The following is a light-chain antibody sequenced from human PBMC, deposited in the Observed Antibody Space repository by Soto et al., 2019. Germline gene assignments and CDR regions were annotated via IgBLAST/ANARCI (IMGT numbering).Light chain of an antibody. CDR2: DVT. J-gene: IGLJ2*01. CDR1: SSDVGAYDY. CDR3: SSYTRSSTLV. Sequence: QSALTQPASVSGSPGQSITISCTGTSSDVGAYDYVSWYQQHPGKAPKLMIYDVTNRPSGVSDRFSGSKSGNTASLTISGLHTEDEADYHCSSYTRSSTLVFGGGTKLTFL. V-gene: IGLV2-14*01.